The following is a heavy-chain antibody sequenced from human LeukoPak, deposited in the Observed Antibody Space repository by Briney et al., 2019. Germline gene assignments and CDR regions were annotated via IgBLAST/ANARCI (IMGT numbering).Heavy chain of an antibody. Sequence: SETLSLTSTVSGGSISSYHWSWIRQPPGKGLEWIGYIYYSGGTNYNPSLKSRVSISVDTPKNQFCLKLNSVTAADTAAYYCARGESGSYVFDSWGQGTLVTVSS. CDR1: GGSISSYH. D-gene: IGHD3-10*01. CDR2: IYYSGGT. J-gene: IGHJ4*02. CDR3: ARGESGSYVFDS. V-gene: IGHV4-59*13.